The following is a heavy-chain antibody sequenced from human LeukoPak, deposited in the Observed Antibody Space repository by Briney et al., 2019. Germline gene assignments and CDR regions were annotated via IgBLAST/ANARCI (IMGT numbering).Heavy chain of an antibody. D-gene: IGHD5-18*01. Sequence: PSETLSLTCSVSGASIRNAVLYWAWIRQPPGKGLEWIGEINHSGSTNYNPSLKSRVTISVDTSKNQFSLKLSSVTAADTAVYYCASRARYGYSYGFDAFDIWGQGTMVTVSS. CDR2: INHSGST. J-gene: IGHJ3*02. CDR3: ASRARYGYSYGFDAFDI. V-gene: IGHV4-34*01. CDR1: GASIRNAVLY.